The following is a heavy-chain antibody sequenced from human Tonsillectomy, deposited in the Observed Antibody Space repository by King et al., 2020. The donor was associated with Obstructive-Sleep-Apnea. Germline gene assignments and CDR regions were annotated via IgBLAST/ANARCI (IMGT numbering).Heavy chain of an antibody. CDR1: GFTFDDYA. V-gene: IGHV3-9*01. J-gene: IGHJ4*02. Sequence: VQLVESGGGLVQPGRSLRLSCAASGFTFDDYAMHWVRQTPGKGLEWVSGISWNSGTIGYADSVKGRFTISRANAKNSLYMQMNSLRPEDTALDYCAKHSARVRGAKGDWGQGTLVTVSS. CDR3: AKHSARVRGAKGD. CDR2: ISWNSGTI. D-gene: IGHD3-10*01.